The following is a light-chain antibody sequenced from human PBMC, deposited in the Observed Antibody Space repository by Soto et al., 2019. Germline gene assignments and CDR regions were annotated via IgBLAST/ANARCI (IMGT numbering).Light chain of an antibody. CDR1: QSLLHSNGYNY. CDR3: MQSLHTSHT. V-gene: IGKV2-28*01. CDR2: LCS. J-gene: IGKJ2*01. Sequence: DIVMTQSPLSLPVTPGEPASISCRSSQSLLHSNGYNYLDWYLQKPGHSPQLLSYLCSLRASGVPDRFSGSGSGTDFTLKISRVEAEDVGIDYCMQSLHTSHTFGQGTKLAIK.